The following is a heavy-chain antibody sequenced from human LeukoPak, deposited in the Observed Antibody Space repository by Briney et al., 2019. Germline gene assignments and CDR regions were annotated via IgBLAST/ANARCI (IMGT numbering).Heavy chain of an antibody. CDR3: ARVYLERLTAGYFDH. Sequence: GGSLRLSCAASGFTFSTYAMNWVRQAPGKGLEWVAVISDDGRHNYYADSVKGRFTISRDNSKSTLYLQMNSLRDDDSAAYFCARVYLERLTAGYFDHWGQGTQVTVSS. D-gene: IGHD2-8*01. CDR1: GFTFSTYA. J-gene: IGHJ4*02. CDR2: ISDDGRHN. V-gene: IGHV3-30*04.